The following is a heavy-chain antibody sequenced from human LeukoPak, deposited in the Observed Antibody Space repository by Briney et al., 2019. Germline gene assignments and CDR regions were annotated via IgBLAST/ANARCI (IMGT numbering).Heavy chain of an antibody. J-gene: IGHJ4*02. CDR3: ASTPYDYLWGSYRHFDN. CDR1: GFTFSSYA. CDR2: ISSNGGST. D-gene: IGHD3-16*02. V-gene: IGHV3-64*01. Sequence: GGSLRLSCAASGFTFSSYALHWVRQAPGKGLECVSGISSNGGSTYYANPVKGRFTISRDNSKNTLYLQLGSLRAEDMAVYYCASTPYDYLWGSYRHFDNWGQGTLVTVSS.